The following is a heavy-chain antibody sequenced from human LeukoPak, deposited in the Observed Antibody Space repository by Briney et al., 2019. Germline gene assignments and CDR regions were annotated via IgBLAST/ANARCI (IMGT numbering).Heavy chain of an antibody. CDR1: GFTFSSFE. CDR2: ISPSGSDM. J-gene: IGHJ4*02. D-gene: IGHD3-22*01. CDR3: AKSSSSYYDTSGYLDY. Sequence: GGSLRLSCAASGFTFSSFEMNWVRQAPGKGLEWVSYISPSGSDMSYADSVKGRFTISRDNAKNSLYLQMNSLRAEDTAVYYCAKSSSSYYDTSGYLDYWGQGTLVTVSS. V-gene: IGHV3-48*03.